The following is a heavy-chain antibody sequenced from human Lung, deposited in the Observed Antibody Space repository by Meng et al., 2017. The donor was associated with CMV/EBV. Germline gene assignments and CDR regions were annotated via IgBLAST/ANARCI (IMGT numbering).Heavy chain of an antibody. CDR1: GFTFSSYA. V-gene: IGHV3-30*04. J-gene: IGHJ4*02. CDR2: ISYDGSNK. CDR3: ARGGGRYFASCGD. Sequence: LSLTCAASGFTFSSYAMHWVRQAPGKGLEWVAVISYDGSNKYYADSVEGRFTISRDNSKNTLYLQMNSLRAEDTAVYYCARGGGRYFASCGDWGQGTVVTVSS. D-gene: IGHD3-9*01.